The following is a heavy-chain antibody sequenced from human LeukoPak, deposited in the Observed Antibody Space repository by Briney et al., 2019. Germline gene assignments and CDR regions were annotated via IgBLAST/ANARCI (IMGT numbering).Heavy chain of an antibody. CDR3: AREDCSGDGCYSFDY. D-gene: IGHD2-15*01. V-gene: IGHV4-59*01. CDR2: IYYSGST. Sequence: PSETLSLTCTVSGGXISSYYWSWIRQPPGKGLEWIGYIYYSGSTNYNPSLKSRVTISVDTSKNQFSLKLSSVTAADTAVYYCAREDCSGDGCYSFDYWGQGTLVTVFS. CDR1: GGXISSYY. J-gene: IGHJ4*02.